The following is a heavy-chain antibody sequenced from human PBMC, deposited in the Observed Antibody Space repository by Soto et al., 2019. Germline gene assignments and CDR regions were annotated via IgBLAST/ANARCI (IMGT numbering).Heavy chain of an antibody. CDR2: IYFTGNT. D-gene: IGHD6-25*01. CDR1: GGSITSSSHF. Sequence: SETLSLTCSASGGSITSSSHFWGWVRQPPGKGLEWIGTIYFTGNTYYTPSLKSRLTMSIDTSKNEFSLRLNSVTAAGTAVYYCAGQTFTIAAASYGRSNWFDPWGPGTLVTVSS. CDR3: AGQTFTIAAASYGRSNWFDP. V-gene: IGHV4-39*01. J-gene: IGHJ5*02.